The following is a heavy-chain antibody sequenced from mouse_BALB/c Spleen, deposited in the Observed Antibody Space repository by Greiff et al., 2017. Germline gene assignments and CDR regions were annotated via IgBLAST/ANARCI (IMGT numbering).Heavy chain of an antibody. J-gene: IGHJ3*01. CDR1: GFNIKDTY. Sequence: VQLQQSGAELVKPGASVKLSCTASGFNIKDTYMHWVKQRPEQGLEWIGRIDPANGNTKYDPKFQGKATITADTSSNTAYLQLSSLTSEDTAVYYCARGGNYSAWFAYWGQGTLVTVSA. V-gene: IGHV14-3*02. CDR2: IDPANGNT. CDR3: ARGGNYSAWFAY. D-gene: IGHD2-1*01.